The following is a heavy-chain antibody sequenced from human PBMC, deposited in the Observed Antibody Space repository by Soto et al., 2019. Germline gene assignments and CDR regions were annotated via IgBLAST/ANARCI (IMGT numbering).Heavy chain of an antibody. D-gene: IGHD6-13*01. Sequence: HPGGSLRLSCAASGFTFSSYGMHWVRQAPGKGLEWVAVIWYDGSNKYYADSVKGRFTISRDNSKNTLYLQMNSLRAEDTAVYYCARGVVAAAGTAVYFDYWGQGTLVTVSS. CDR1: GFTFSSYG. J-gene: IGHJ4*02. CDR3: ARGVVAAAGTAVYFDY. CDR2: IWYDGSNK. V-gene: IGHV3-33*01.